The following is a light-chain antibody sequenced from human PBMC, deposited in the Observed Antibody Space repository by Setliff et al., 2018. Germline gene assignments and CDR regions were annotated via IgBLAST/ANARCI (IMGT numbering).Light chain of an antibody. V-gene: IGLV2-14*01. J-gene: IGLJ3*02. CDR2: EVT. CDR3: SSYTSSDTWV. Sequence: QSVLTQPASVSGSPGQSITISCTGTSIDIDGYNYVSWYQQHPGKVPKLMIYEVTNRPSGVSYRFSGSKSGNTASLTISGLQAEDEADYYCSSYTSSDTWVFGGGTQLTVL. CDR1: SIDIDGYNY.